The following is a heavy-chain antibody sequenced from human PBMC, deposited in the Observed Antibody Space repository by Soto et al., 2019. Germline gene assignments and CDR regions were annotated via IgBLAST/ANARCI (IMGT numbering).Heavy chain of an antibody. CDR3: ARGDATKIVVTTYFALDV. Sequence: QVQVVQSGAEVKKPGSSVKVSCKASGGSFSNYGISWVRQAPGQGLEWMGGIIPVFGTPHYAQKFQDRVTITADESTSAVYMEVTSLTSEDTAVYYCARGDATKIVVTTYFALDVWGQGTTVTVSS. J-gene: IGHJ6*02. CDR2: IIPVFGTP. V-gene: IGHV1-69*12. CDR1: GGSFSNYG. D-gene: IGHD3-22*01.